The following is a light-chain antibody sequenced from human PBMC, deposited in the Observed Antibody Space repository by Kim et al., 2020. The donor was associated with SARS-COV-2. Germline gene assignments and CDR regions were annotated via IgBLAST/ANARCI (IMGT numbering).Light chain of an antibody. Sequence: SVTISCTGTSSDIGAYKYVSWYQQHPGKAPKLMIYEVNRRPSWVPDRFSGSKSGNTASLTVSGLQAEDEADYYCTSYAGSNNLDVFGTGTKVTVL. V-gene: IGLV2-8*01. CDR1: SSDIGAYKY. CDR2: EVN. CDR3: TSYAGSNNLDV. J-gene: IGLJ1*01.